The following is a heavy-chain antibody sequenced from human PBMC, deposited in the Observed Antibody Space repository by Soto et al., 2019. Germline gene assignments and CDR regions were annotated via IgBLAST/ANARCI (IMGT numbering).Heavy chain of an antibody. Sequence: EVQLVETGGGWIQPGGSLRLSCAASGVTVSSSYMSWVRQAPGKGLEWVSLIYSGGSTYCADSVKGRFTISRDNSKNMLYLQINSLRDEDTAVYYCARDGYSSNWLGYWGQGTLVIVSS. J-gene: IGHJ4*02. D-gene: IGHD6-13*01. CDR3: ARDGYSSNWLGY. CDR2: IYSGGST. CDR1: GVTVSSSY. V-gene: IGHV3-53*02.